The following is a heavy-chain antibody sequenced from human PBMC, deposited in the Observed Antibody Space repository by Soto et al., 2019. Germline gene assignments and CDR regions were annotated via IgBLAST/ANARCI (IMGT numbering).Heavy chain of an antibody. CDR2: IIPIFGTA. D-gene: IGHD3-10*01. V-gene: IGHV1-69*13. CDR3: AREGGWYYGSGSYLDYGMDV. Sequence: GASVKVSCKASGGTFSSYAISWVRQAPGQGLEWMGGIIPIFGTANYAQKFQGRVTITADESTSTAYMELSSLRSEDTAVYYCAREGGWYYGSGSYLDYGMDVWGQGTTVTVSS. J-gene: IGHJ6*02. CDR1: GGTFSSYA.